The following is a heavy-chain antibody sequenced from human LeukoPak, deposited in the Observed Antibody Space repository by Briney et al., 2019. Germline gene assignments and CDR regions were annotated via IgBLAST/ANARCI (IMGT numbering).Heavy chain of an antibody. CDR3: ARGRSSRQRMVYAIRFAVSGWFDP. Sequence: SETLSLTCAVYGGSFSGYYWSWIRQPPGEGLEWIGEINHSGSTNYNPSLKSRVTISVDTSKNQFSLKLSSVTAADTAVYYCARGRSSRQRMVYAIRFAVSGWFDPWGQGTLVTVSS. V-gene: IGHV4-34*01. CDR2: INHSGST. D-gene: IGHD2-8*01. J-gene: IGHJ5*02. CDR1: GGSFSGYY.